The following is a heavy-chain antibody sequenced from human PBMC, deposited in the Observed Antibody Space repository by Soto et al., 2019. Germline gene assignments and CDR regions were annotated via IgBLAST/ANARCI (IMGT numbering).Heavy chain of an antibody. Sequence: PGGSLRLSCTVSGFTFGDLSISWVRQAPGKGLEWVGFIRSKSNDATPQYAASVRGRFTVSRDDSESIAYLQMNSLKIEDTAVYYCTLSGANYNFWLNNWGQGTLVTVSS. CDR3: TLSGANYNFWLNN. J-gene: IGHJ4*02. V-gene: IGHV3-49*04. D-gene: IGHD3-3*01. CDR1: GFTFGDLS. CDR2: IRSKSNDATP.